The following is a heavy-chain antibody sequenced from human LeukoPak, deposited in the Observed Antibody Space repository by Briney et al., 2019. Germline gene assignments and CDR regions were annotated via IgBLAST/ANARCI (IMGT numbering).Heavy chain of an antibody. Sequence: SETLSLTCAVYGGSSSGYYYTWIRQFPGKGLEWIGEINPTGSTNYNSSLKSRLTISADTSNNQFSLNLSSVTAADTAVYYCARPRYSSRSFDYWGQGTLVTVSS. CDR3: ARPRYSSRSFDY. V-gene: IGHV4-34*01. J-gene: IGHJ4*02. CDR2: INPTGST. D-gene: IGHD6-13*01. CDR1: GGSSSGYY.